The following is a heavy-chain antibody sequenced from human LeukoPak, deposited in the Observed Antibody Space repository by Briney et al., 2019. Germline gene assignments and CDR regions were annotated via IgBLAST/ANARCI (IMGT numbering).Heavy chain of an antibody. Sequence: SETLSLTCTVSGGSISSYYWSWIRQPPGKGLEWIGYIYYSGSTNYNPSLKSRVTISVDTSKDQFSLKLSSVTAADPAVYYCARDLGTLDDYWGQGTLVTVSS. D-gene: IGHD3-10*01. V-gene: IGHV4-59*01. CDR1: GGSISSYY. CDR2: IYYSGST. CDR3: ARDLGTLDDY. J-gene: IGHJ4*02.